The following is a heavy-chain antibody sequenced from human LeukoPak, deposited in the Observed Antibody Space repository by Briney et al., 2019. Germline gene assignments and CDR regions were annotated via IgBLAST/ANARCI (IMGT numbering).Heavy chain of an antibody. V-gene: IGHV4-34*01. CDR2: INHSGST. CDR1: GGSFSGYY. J-gene: IGHJ4*02. D-gene: IGHD5-24*01. Sequence: SETLSLTCAVYGGSFSGYYWSWIRQPPGKGLEWIGEINHSGSTNYNPSLKSRVTISVDTSKNQFSLKLTSVTAADTAVYYCARGIDGYNSWGQGTLVTVSS. CDR3: ARGIDGYNS.